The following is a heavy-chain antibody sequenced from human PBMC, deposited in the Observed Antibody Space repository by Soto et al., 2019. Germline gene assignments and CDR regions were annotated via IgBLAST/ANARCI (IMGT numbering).Heavy chain of an antibody. CDR1: RFTFSSYW. CDR2: INSDGSST. J-gene: IGHJ6*02. CDR3: ARRREGYYYGLDV. Sequence: VGSLRLSCAASRFTFSSYWMYWVRQAPGKGLVWVSRINSDGSSTRYADSVKGRFSISRDNSKSTLYLQMNTLRAEDTAVYYCARRREGYYYGLDVWGQGTTVTVSS. D-gene: IGHD1-26*01. V-gene: IGHV3-74*01.